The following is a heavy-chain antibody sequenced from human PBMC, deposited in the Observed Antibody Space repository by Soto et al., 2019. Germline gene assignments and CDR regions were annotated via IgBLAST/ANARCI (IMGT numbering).Heavy chain of an antibody. CDR2: IYYSGST. CDR3: AGTPYCDFLSGYPPFDF. Sequence: SETLSLTCTVSGGSINSYYWSWIRQPPGKGPEWIGYIYYSGSTNYNPSLKSRVTISVDTSKNQFSLKLSSVTAADTAVYSCAGTPYCDFLSGYPPFDFWGQGTLVTVSS. D-gene: IGHD3-3*01. CDR1: GGSINSYY. V-gene: IGHV4-59*01. J-gene: IGHJ4*02.